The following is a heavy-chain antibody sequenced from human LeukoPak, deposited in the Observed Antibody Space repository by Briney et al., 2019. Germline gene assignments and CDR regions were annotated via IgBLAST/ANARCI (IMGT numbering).Heavy chain of an antibody. J-gene: IGHJ4*02. CDR3: AREKNYYDSSGYQY. CDR2: IYTSGST. CDR1: GGSISSGSYY. D-gene: IGHD3-22*01. V-gene: IGHV4-61*02. Sequence: SQTLSLTCTVSGGSISSGSYYWSWIRQPAGKGLEWIGRIYTSGSTNYNPSLKSRVTISVDTSKNQFSLKLSSVTAADTAVYYCAREKNYYDSSGYQYWGQGTLVTVSS.